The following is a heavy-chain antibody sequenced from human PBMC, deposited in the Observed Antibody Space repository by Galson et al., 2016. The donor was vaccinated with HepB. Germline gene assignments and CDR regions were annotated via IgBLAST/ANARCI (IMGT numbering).Heavy chain of an antibody. V-gene: IGHV1-18*01. CDR3: AGVAGIVGTRFDP. CDR1: GFTFSNYG. J-gene: IGHJ5*01. CDR2: ISPYSGKT. Sequence: SVKVSCKASGFTFSNYGIRWVRQAPGQGLEWMGWISPYSGKTHYARTLQGRVTMTTDSSTRTAYMELRSLRSDATALYFCAGVAGIVGTRFDPWGRGTLVTVSS. D-gene: IGHD1-26*01.